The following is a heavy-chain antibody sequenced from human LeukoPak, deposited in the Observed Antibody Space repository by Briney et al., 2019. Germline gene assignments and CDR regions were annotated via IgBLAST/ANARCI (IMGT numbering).Heavy chain of an antibody. D-gene: IGHD2-21*02. CDR2: IYYDGST. CDR3: AGYLAYCGRDCYPNFDY. Sequence: PSETLSLTCAVSGGSISSRSYYWGWIRQPPGKGLEWIGRIYYDGSTYYIPSLKSRVTISVDPSKNQFSLKLNSVTAADTAVYYCAGYLAYCGRDCYPNFDYWGQGTLVTVSS. J-gene: IGHJ4*02. CDR1: GGSISSRSYY. V-gene: IGHV4-39*01.